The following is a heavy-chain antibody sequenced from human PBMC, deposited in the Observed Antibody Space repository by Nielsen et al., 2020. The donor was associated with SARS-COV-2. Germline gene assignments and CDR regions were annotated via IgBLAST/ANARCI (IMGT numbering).Heavy chain of an antibody. D-gene: IGHD3-22*01. CDR2: INWNGGST. V-gene: IGHV3-20*04. CDR1: GFTFDDYG. Sequence: GGSLRLSCAASGFTFDDYGMSWVRQAPGKGLEWVSGINWNGGSTGYADSVKGRFTISRDNAKNSLYLQMNSLRAEDTALYYCAKATYDSSGYYYYAFDIWGQGTMVTVSS. CDR3: AKATYDSSGYYYYAFDI. J-gene: IGHJ3*02.